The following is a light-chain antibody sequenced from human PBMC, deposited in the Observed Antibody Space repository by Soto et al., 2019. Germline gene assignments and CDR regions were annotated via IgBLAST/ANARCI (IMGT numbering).Light chain of an antibody. Sequence: QSVLTQPPSVSGSPGQSVTISCTGTSNDVGSYNRVSWYQQPPGTAPKLIIYEINNRPSGVPDRFSGSKSGNTASLTITGLQAEDAADYYCSSYTSVSTYVFGAGTKLTVL. CDR2: EIN. V-gene: IGLV2-18*02. CDR3: SSYTSVSTYV. CDR1: SNDVGSYNR. J-gene: IGLJ1*01.